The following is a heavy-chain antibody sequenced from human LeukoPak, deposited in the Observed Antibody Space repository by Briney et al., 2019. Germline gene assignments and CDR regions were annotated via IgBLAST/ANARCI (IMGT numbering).Heavy chain of an antibody. Sequence: PGGSLRLSCTASGFTFSNAWMSWVRQAPGKGLEWVSAISGSGGSTYYADSVKGRFTISRDNSKNTLYLQMNSLRAEDTAVYYCAKDPEMATIITEYFQHWGQGTLVTVSS. CDR3: AKDPEMATIITEYFQH. V-gene: IGHV3-23*01. D-gene: IGHD5-24*01. CDR2: ISGSGGST. J-gene: IGHJ1*01. CDR1: GFTFSNAW.